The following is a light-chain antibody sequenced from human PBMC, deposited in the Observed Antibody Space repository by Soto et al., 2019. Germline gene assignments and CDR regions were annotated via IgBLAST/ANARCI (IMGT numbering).Light chain of an antibody. CDR2: SYD. Sequence: QSVLTQPPSASGTPGQRVTISCSTSSSNLGDNTVNWYRHVPGTAPKLLIYSYDQRPSGVPDRFSGSRSGTSASLAISGLQSEDEADYYCAAWDATLDGYVFGTGTKVTVL. J-gene: IGLJ1*01. CDR3: AAWDATLDGYV. V-gene: IGLV1-44*01. CDR1: SSNLGDNT.